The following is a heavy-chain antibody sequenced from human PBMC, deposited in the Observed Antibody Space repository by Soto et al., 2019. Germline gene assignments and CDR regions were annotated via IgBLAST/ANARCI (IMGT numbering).Heavy chain of an antibody. CDR3: AKDRRDIITLIAVVADF. CDR1: GFTFSSHG. V-gene: IGHV3-30*18. CDR2: ISSDGSNR. D-gene: IGHD3-22*01. J-gene: IGHJ4*02. Sequence: QVQLGESGGGVVQPGGSLRLSCAASGFTFSSHGMHWVRQAPGKGLEWVAVISSDGSNRYYVESVEGRFTISRDNSKNTLFLQMESLRPEDTAVYYCAKDRRDIITLIAVVADFWGQGTLVTVSS.